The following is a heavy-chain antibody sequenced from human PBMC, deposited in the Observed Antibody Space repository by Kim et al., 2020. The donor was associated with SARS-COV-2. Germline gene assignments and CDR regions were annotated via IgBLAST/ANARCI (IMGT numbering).Heavy chain of an antibody. J-gene: IGHJ4*02. Sequence: GGSLRLSCVASGFTFSNYGMSWVRQAPGQGLEWVSSVTSSGGSTYCANSVKGRFTISRDNPKNMLSLQMDSLRAEDTAFYYCAKERGGDGYNSDYWGQGTVVTVSS. CDR1: GFTFSNYG. CDR2: VTSSGGST. CDR3: AKERGGDGYNSDY. V-gene: IGHV3-23*01. D-gene: IGHD2-21*01.